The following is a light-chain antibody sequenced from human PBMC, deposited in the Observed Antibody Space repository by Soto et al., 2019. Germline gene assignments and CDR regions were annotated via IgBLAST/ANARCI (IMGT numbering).Light chain of an antibody. CDR2: NDN. CDR3: ASWDDSLNARGV. CDR1: RSNIGSNA. J-gene: IGLJ3*02. Sequence: QSVLTQPPSASGTPGQRVTISCSGSRSNIGSNAVSWYQQLPGTALKLLIYNDNLRPSGNPDRFSASKSGTSASLAITGLQSEPEVDYYCASWDDSLNARGVFGGGTKLTVL. V-gene: IGLV1-44*01.